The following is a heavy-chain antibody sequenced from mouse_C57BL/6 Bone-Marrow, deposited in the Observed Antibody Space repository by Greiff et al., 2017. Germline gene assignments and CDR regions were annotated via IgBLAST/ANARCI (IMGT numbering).Heavy chain of an antibody. V-gene: IGHV1-55*01. CDR3: ARCFYWYLDV. CDR2: IYPGSGST. CDR1: GYTFTSYW. Sequence: QVQLQQPGAELVKPGASVKMSCKASGYTFTSYWITWVKQRPGQGLEWIGDIYPGSGSTNYNEKFKRKATLTVDTSSSTAYMQLSSLTSEDSAVYYCARCFYWYLDVWGTGTTVTVSS. J-gene: IGHJ1*03.